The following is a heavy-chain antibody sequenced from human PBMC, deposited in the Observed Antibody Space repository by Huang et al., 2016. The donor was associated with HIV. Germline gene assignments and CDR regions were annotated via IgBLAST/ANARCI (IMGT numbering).Heavy chain of an antibody. D-gene: IGHD3-10*01. CDR1: GFTFSSYG. Sequence: EVQLVESGGGLVKPGGSLRLSCAASGFTFSSYGMNWVRQAPGKGLEWVSSISSSSYIYYADSGKGRFTISRDNAKNSLYLQMNSLRAEDTAVYYCARARYYGSGHYYMDVWGKGTTVTVSS. V-gene: IGHV3-21*01. CDR3: ARARYYGSGHYYMDV. J-gene: IGHJ6*03. CDR2: ISSSSYI.